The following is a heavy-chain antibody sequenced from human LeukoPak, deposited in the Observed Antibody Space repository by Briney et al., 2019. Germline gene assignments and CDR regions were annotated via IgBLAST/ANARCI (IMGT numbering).Heavy chain of an antibody. D-gene: IGHD3-9*01. Sequence: SETLSLTCTVSGGSISSYYWSWIRQPPGKGLEWIGSIYYSGSTYYNPSLKSRVTISVDTSKNQFSLKLSSVTAADTAVYYCASEGVLRYFDSSYWGQGTLVTVSS. V-gene: IGHV4-59*05. J-gene: IGHJ4*02. CDR1: GGSISSYY. CDR3: ASEGVLRYFDSSY. CDR2: IYYSGST.